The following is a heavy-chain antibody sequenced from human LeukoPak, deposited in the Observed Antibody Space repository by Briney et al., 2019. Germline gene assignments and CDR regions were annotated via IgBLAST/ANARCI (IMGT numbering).Heavy chain of an antibody. V-gene: IGHV4-59*01. D-gene: IGHD3-22*01. J-gene: IGHJ1*01. CDR2: IYYSGST. CDR3: ARNYDSSGYYQN. CDR1: GGSISSYY. Sequence: SETLSLTCTVSGGSISSYYGSWIRQPPGKGLGWIGYIYYSGSTNYNPSLKSRVTISVDTSKNQFSLKLSSVTAADTAVYYCARNYDSSGYYQNWGQGTLVTVSS.